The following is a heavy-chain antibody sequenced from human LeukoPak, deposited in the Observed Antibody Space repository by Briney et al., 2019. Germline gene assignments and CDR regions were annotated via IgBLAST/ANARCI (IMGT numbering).Heavy chain of an antibody. V-gene: IGHV3-74*01. D-gene: IGHD1-26*01. CDR2: INSDGSST. CDR3: ARSSPSYHFDY. J-gene: IGHJ4*02. Sequence: PGGSLRLSCAASGFTFSSYWMHWVRQAPGKGLVWVSRINSDGSSTSYADSVKGRFTISRDNAKNTLYLQMNSLRAEDTAVYYCARSSPSYHFDYWGQETLVTVSS. CDR1: GFTFSSYW.